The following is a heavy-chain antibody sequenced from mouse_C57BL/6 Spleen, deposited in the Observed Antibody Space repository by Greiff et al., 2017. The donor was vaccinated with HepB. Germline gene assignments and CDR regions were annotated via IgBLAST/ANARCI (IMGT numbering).Heavy chain of an antibody. CDR1: GYSITSGYY. Sequence: EVQLVESGPGLVKPSQSLSLTCSVTGYSITSGYYWNWIRQFPGNKLEWMGYISYDGSNNYNPSLKNRISITRDTSKNQFFLKLNSVTTEDTATYYCARDGYDYNWYFDVWGTGTTVTVSS. V-gene: IGHV3-6*01. CDR2: ISYDGSN. J-gene: IGHJ1*03. D-gene: IGHD2-4*01. CDR3: ARDGYDYNWYFDV.